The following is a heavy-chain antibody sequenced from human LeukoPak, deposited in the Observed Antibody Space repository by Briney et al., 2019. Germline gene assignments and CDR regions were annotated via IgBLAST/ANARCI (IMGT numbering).Heavy chain of an antibody. V-gene: IGHV1-69*13. J-gene: IGHJ4*02. CDR1: GGTFSSYA. CDR2: IIPIFGTA. D-gene: IGHD4-11*01. Sequence: ASVKVSCKASGGTFSSYAISWVRQAPGQGLEWMGGIIPIFGTANYAQKFQGRVTITADESTSTAYMELSSLRSEDTAVYYCARVPTGIRKYYFDYWGQGTLVTVSS. CDR3: ARVPTGIRKYYFDY.